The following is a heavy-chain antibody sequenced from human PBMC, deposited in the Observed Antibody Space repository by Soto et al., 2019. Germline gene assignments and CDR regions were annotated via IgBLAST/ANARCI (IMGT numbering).Heavy chain of an antibody. CDR3: ARDLGWSIRGGPGY. J-gene: IGHJ4*02. V-gene: IGHV3-21*01. CDR2: ISSSSSYI. D-gene: IGHD3-10*01. Sequence: GGSLRLSCAASGFTFSSYSMNWVRQAPGKGLEWVSSISSSSSYIYYADSVKGRFTISRDNAKNSLYLQMNSLRAEDTAVYYCARDLGWSIRGGPGYWGQGTLVTVSS. CDR1: GFTFSSYS.